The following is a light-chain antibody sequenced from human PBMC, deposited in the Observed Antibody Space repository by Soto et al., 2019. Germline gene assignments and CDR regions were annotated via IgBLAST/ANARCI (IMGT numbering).Light chain of an antibody. CDR1: QAIDSW. Sequence: DIQMTQSPSSVSASVGDRVTITCLASQAIDSWLAWYQQKPGEAPKLLIFTGSLLHSGVPPRFSGSGSGTDFTLTISSLQPEDFATYYCQQSYSTPRTFGQGTRLEIK. J-gene: IGKJ5*01. CDR3: QQSYSTPRT. CDR2: TGS. V-gene: IGKV1-39*01.